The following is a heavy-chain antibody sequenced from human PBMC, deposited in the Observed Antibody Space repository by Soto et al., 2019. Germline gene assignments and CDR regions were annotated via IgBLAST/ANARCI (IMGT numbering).Heavy chain of an antibody. J-gene: IGHJ4*02. CDR2: INTDNGNT. CDR3: AKGGNGISGYDHFDY. V-gene: IGHV1-3*04. Sequence: GASVKVSCKASGYTFARSGRSWVRQAPGERLEWMGWINTDNGNTKYSQTFQDRVTITRDTSANTAYMELSSLRSEDTAVYYCAKGGNGISGYDHFDYWGQGTLVTVSS. D-gene: IGHD5-12*01. CDR1: GYTFARSG.